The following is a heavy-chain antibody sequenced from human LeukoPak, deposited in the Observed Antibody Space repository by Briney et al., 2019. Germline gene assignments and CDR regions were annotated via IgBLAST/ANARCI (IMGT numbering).Heavy chain of an antibody. CDR1: GGSISRGNYY. Sequence: SETLSLTCTVSGGSISRGNYYWGWIRQPPGKGLEWIGSIYYGGSTYYNPSLKSRVTISVDTSKNQFSLKLSSVTDADTAVYYCARYHNGYDDYWGQGSLVTVSS. V-gene: IGHV4-39*07. J-gene: IGHJ4*02. CDR2: IYYGGST. CDR3: ARYHNGYDDY. D-gene: IGHD5-12*01.